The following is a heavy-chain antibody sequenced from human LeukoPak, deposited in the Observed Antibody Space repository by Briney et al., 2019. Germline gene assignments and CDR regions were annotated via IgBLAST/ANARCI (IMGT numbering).Heavy chain of an antibody. J-gene: IGHJ3*02. V-gene: IGHV3-74*01. Sequence: GGSLRLSCAASGFTFSSYWMHWVRQAPGKGLVWVSRINSDGSSTSYADSVKGRFTISRDNAKNTLYLQMNSLRAEDTAVYYCAREDSGGWNDALDIWGQGTMVTVSS. CDR2: INSDGSST. CDR1: GFTFSSYW. CDR3: AREDSGGWNDALDI. D-gene: IGHD6-19*01.